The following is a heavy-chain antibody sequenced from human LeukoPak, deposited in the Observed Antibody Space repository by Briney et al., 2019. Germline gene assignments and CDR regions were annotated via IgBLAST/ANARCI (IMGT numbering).Heavy chain of an antibody. Sequence: GGSLRLSCAASGFTFSSYWMSWVRQAPGKGLEWVANIKQDGSEKYYVDSVKGRFTISRDNSKNALSLQMNSLRPEDTAVYYCARVGRQDSRAWYVDYWGQGTLVTVSS. J-gene: IGHJ4*02. V-gene: IGHV3-7*01. CDR3: ARVGRQDSRAWYVDY. CDR1: GFTFSSYW. D-gene: IGHD6-19*01. CDR2: IKQDGSEK.